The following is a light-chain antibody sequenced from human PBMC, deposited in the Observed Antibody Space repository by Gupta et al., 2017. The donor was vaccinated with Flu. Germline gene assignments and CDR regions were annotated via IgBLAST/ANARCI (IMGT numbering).Light chain of an antibody. Sequence: DIQMTQSPSSLSASVGDRVTITCQASRDISNYLNWYQQKPGKAPNLLIYDGSKLETGVPSRFSGSGSGTXFTFTIXSRQPEDVATYYCQQEDNFPITFGXGTRVDIK. V-gene: IGKV1-33*01. CDR1: RDISNY. J-gene: IGKJ5*01. CDR2: DGS. CDR3: QQEDNFPIT.